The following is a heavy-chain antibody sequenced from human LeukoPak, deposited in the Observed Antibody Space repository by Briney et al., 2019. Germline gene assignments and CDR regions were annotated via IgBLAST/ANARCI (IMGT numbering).Heavy chain of an antibody. CDR1: GYTFTGYY. Sequence: ASVKVSCKASGYTFTGYYMHWVRQAPGPGLEWMGWINPKSGGTNYAQKFQGRVTMTTDTSTSTAYMELRSLRSDDTAVYYCARGPAYCGGDCYFDYWGQGTLVTVSS. CDR2: INPKSGGT. CDR3: ARGPAYCGGDCYFDY. D-gene: IGHD2-21*02. V-gene: IGHV1-2*02. J-gene: IGHJ4*02.